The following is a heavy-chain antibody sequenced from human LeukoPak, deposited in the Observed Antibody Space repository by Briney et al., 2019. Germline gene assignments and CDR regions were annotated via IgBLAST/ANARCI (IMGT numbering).Heavy chain of an antibody. V-gene: IGHV4-39*02. Sequence: PSETLSLTCTVSGGSISSSSYYWGWIRQPPGKGLEWIGSIYYSGSTYYNPSLKSRVTISVDTSKNQFSLKLSSVTAADTAVYYCAREMAVSGTIFDNWGQGTLVTVSS. CDR1: GGSISSSSYY. CDR2: IYYSGST. D-gene: IGHD1/OR15-1a*01. J-gene: IGHJ4*02. CDR3: AREMAVSGTIFDN.